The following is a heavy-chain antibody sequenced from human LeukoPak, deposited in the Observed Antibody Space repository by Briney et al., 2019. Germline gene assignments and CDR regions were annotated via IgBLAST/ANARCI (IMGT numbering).Heavy chain of an antibody. J-gene: IGHJ3*01. CDR2: ITSGGAP. Sequence: PGGSLRLSCVASGFGVSSNYINWVRQAPGKGLEWVSAITSGGAPRYADSVKGRFTISRDNSKNTLYLQMNSLRAEDTAQYFCARDPNGDYIGAFEFWGRGTVVTVSS. V-gene: IGHV3-53*01. CDR1: GFGVSSNY. CDR3: ARDPNGDYIGAFEF. D-gene: IGHD4-17*01.